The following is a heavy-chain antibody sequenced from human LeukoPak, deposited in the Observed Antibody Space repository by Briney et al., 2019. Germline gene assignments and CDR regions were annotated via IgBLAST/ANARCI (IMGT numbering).Heavy chain of an antibody. CDR1: GFTFSSYA. Sequence: GGSLRLSCAASGFTFSSYAMNWVRQAPGKGLEWVAVISYDGSNKYYADSVKGRFTISRDNSKNTLYLQMNSLRAEDTAVYYCARDDSVAGTLDYWGQGTLVTVSS. J-gene: IGHJ4*02. CDR2: ISYDGSNK. V-gene: IGHV3-30*04. CDR3: ARDDSVAGTLDY. D-gene: IGHD6-19*01.